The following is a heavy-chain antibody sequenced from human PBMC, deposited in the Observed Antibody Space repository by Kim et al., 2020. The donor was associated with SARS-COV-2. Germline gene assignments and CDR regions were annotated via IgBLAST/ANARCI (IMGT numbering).Heavy chain of an antibody. J-gene: IGHJ3*02. CDR1: GFTFSNAW. D-gene: IGHD2-21*02. CDR2: IKSKTDGGTT. Sequence: GGSLRLSCAASGFTFSNAWMSWVRQAPGKGLEWVGRIKSKTDGGTTDYAAPVKGRFTISRDDSKNTLYLQMNSLKTEDTAVYYCTTARIVVVTRPHDAFDIWGQGTMVTVSS. CDR3: TTARIVVVTRPHDAFDI. V-gene: IGHV3-15*01.